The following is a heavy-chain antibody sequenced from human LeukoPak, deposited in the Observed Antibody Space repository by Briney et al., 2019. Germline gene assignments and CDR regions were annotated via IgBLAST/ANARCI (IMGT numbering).Heavy chain of an antibody. J-gene: IGHJ4*02. CDR1: GYTFTGYY. Sequence: GASVKVSCKASGYTFTGYYIHWVRQAPGQGLEWMGWINPNSGGTKYAEKFQGRVTMTRDTSISTAYMELSRLRSDDTAVYYCARLYYFDYWGQGTLVTVSS. V-gene: IGHV1-2*02. CDR3: ARLYYFDY. CDR2: INPNSGGT.